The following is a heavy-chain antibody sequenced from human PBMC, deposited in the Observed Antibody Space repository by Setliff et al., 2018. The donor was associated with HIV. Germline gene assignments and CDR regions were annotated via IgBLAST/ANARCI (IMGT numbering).Heavy chain of an antibody. V-gene: IGHV3-30*04. J-gene: IGHJ4*02. CDR3: ARENNFDY. Sequence: PGGSLRLSCAASGFTLTDYPKHWVRQAPGNGLEWVAVIASHGNWHDYAASVKGRFTISRDTSRNTLYLQMNSLRVEDSALYYCARENNFDYWGQGTLVTVSS. CDR1: GFTLTDYP. CDR2: IASHGNWH.